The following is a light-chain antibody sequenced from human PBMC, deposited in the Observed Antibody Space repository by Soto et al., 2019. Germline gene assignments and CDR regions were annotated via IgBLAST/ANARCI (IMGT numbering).Light chain of an antibody. J-gene: IGKJ2*01. Sequence: DIQLTQSPSSLSASVGDRVTITCRERQIISSYLNWYQQKPGKAPKLLIYAASSLQSGVPSRFSGSGSGTDFTLTISSLQPEAFATYYCQQSYSTPYTFGQGTKLEIK. CDR3: QQSYSTPYT. V-gene: IGKV1-39*01. CDR1: QIISSY. CDR2: AAS.